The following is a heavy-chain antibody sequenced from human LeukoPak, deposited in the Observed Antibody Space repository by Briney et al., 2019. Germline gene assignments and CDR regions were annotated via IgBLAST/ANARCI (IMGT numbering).Heavy chain of an antibody. Sequence: GGSLRLSCAASGFTFDDYAMHWVRQAPGKGLEWVSGISWNSGSIGYADSVKGRFTISRDNAKNSLYLQMNSLRAEDTALYYCAKDTNAYYYDSSGYSHDAFDIWGQGTMVTVSS. J-gene: IGHJ3*02. D-gene: IGHD3-22*01. CDR2: ISWNSGSI. CDR1: GFTFDDYA. V-gene: IGHV3-9*01. CDR3: AKDTNAYYYDSSGYSHDAFDI.